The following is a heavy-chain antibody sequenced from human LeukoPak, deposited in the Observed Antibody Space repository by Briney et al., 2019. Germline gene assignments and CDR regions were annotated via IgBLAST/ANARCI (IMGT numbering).Heavy chain of an antibody. CDR1: GGSISSSSYY. D-gene: IGHD3-3*01. Sequence: PAETLSLTGTVSGGSISSSSYYWGWIRQPPGKGLEWIGSIYYSGSTYYNPSLKSRVTISVDTSKNQFSLKLSSVTAADTAVYYCARETYYDFWSGPVFDPWGQGTLVTVSS. CDR3: ARETYYDFWSGPVFDP. V-gene: IGHV4-39*07. J-gene: IGHJ5*02. CDR2: IYYSGST.